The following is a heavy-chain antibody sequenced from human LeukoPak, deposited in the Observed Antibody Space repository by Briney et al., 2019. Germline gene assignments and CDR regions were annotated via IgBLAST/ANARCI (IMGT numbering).Heavy chain of an antibody. CDR2: ISGSGGST. J-gene: IGHJ5*02. Sequence: SGGSLRLSCAASGFTFSSYAMSWVRQAPGKGLEWVSAISGSGGSTYYADSVKGRFTISRDNSKNTLYLQMNSLRAEDTAVYYCAKDPLAVAGTHWFDPWGQGTLVTVSS. CDR1: GFTFSSYA. CDR3: AKDPLAVAGTHWFDP. V-gene: IGHV3-23*01. D-gene: IGHD6-19*01.